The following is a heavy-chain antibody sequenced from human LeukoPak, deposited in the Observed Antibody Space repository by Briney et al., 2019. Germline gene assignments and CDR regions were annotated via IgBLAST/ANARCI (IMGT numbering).Heavy chain of an antibody. J-gene: IGHJ4*02. D-gene: IGHD1-26*01. CDR3: ARDKVVGATYFDY. Sequence: GGSLRLSCAASGFTFSTYAMSWVRQAPGKGLEWVANIQQDGSERYYVDSVKGRFTISRDNAKNSLCLQMNSLRAEDTAVYYCARDKVVGATYFDYWGQGTLVTVSS. CDR1: GFTFSTYA. CDR2: IQQDGSER. V-gene: IGHV3-7*01.